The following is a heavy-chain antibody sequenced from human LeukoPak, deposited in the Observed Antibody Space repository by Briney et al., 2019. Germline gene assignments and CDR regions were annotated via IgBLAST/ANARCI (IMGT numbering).Heavy chain of an antibody. V-gene: IGHV4-59*08. CDR3: ARHSYDSSGYEFDY. J-gene: IGHJ4*02. CDR1: GGSISTYY. D-gene: IGHD3-22*01. Sequence: SETLSLTCTVSGGSISTYYWSWIRQPPGKGLEWIGYIYYSGNTNYNPSLKSRVTISVDTSKNQFSLKLSSVTAADTAVYYCARHSYDSSGYEFDYWGQGTLVTVSS. CDR2: IYYSGNT.